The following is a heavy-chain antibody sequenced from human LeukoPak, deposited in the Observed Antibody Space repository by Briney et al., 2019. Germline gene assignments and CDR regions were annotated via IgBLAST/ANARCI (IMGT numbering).Heavy chain of an antibody. D-gene: IGHD3-22*01. CDR1: GFTFDDYA. V-gene: IGHV3-9*01. Sequence: PGGSLRLSCAASGFTFDDYAMLWVRQAPGKGLEWVSGISWNSGSIGYADSVKGRFTISRDNAKNSRYLQMNSLRAEDTALYYCAKGTYYYDSSGPGRFDYWGQGTLVTVSS. J-gene: IGHJ4*02. CDR3: AKGTYYYDSSGPGRFDY. CDR2: ISWNSGSI.